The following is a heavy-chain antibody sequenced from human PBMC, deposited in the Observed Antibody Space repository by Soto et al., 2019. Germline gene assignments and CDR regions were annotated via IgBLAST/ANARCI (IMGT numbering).Heavy chain of an antibody. D-gene: IGHD2-15*01. Sequence: EVQLVESGGGLVKPGGSLRLSCSASGFTFKNDWFNWVRQAPGQGLEWVGRVRSKADGGTIEYAAHVKVRFSISRDDSKNMLYLQMKSLKTEDTALYYCTTGYIVEALASTDFDYWGRGTLVTVSS. CDR3: TTGYIVEALASTDFDY. J-gene: IGHJ4*02. CDR2: VRSKADGGTI. CDR1: GFTFKNDW. V-gene: IGHV3-15*07.